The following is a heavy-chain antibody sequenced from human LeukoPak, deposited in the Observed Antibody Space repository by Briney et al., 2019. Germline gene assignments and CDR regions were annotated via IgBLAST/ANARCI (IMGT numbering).Heavy chain of an antibody. Sequence: SVKVSCKASGGTFSSYAISWVRQAPGQGLEWMGGIIPIFGTANYAQKFQGRVTITTDESTSTAYMELRSLRSDDTAVYYCARDGSIAARHLEYWGQGTLVTVSS. CDR3: ARDGSIAARHLEY. CDR1: GGTFSSYA. CDR2: IIPIFGTA. D-gene: IGHD6-6*01. J-gene: IGHJ4*02. V-gene: IGHV1-69*05.